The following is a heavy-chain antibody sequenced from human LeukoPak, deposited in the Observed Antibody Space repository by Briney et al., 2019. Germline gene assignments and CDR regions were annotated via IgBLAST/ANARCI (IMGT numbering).Heavy chain of an antibody. CDR2: IYYSGST. J-gene: IGHJ4*02. V-gene: IGHV4-30-4*08. CDR3: ARDLGATFDY. CDR1: GGSIRSGDYY. D-gene: IGHD1-26*01. Sequence: ASETLSLTCTVSGGSIRSGDYYWSWIRQPPGKGLEWIGYIYYSGSTYYNPSLKSRVTISVDTSKNQFPLKLSSVTAADTAVYYCARDLGATFDYWGQGTLVTVSS.